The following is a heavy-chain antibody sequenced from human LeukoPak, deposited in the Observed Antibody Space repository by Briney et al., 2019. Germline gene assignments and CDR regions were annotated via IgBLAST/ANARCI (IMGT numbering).Heavy chain of an antibody. D-gene: IGHD2-2*01. J-gene: IGHJ4*02. CDR3: ARALVVPAAIDY. V-gene: IGHV4-59*08. Sequence: SETLSLTCTVSGGSISSYYWSWIRQPPGKGLEWIGYIYYSGSTNYNPSLKSRVTISVDTSKNQFSLKLSSVTAADTAVYYCARALVVPAAIDYWGQGTLVTVSS. CDR1: GGSISSYY. CDR2: IYYSGST.